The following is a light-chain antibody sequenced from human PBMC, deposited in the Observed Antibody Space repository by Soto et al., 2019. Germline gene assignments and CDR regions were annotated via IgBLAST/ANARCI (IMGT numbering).Light chain of an antibody. J-gene: IGKJ2*01. CDR2: DAS. CDR3: QQYSSYLYS. Sequence: DIQMTQSPSTLSASVGDRVTLTCRASQSISNWLAWYHQKPGKAPKLLIYDASTLETGVPSRFSGSGSGTEFTLTITSLQPDDFATYYCQQYSSYLYSFGQGTKLEIK. CDR1: QSISNW. V-gene: IGKV1-5*01.